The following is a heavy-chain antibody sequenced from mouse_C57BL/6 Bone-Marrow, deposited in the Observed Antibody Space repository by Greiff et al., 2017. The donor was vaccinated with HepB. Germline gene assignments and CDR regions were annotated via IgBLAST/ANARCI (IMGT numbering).Heavy chain of an antibody. D-gene: IGHD2-1*01. CDR1: GFSFNTYA. V-gene: IGHV10-1*01. J-gene: IGHJ4*01. Sequence: EVQRVESGGGLVQPKGSLKLSCAASGFSFNTYAMDWVRQAPGKGLEWVARIRSKSNNYATYYADSVKDRFTISRDDSESMLYLQMNNLKTEDTAMYYCVSLYYGNYNYAMDYWGQGTSVTVSS. CDR2: IRSKSNNYAT. CDR3: VSLYYGNYNYAMDY.